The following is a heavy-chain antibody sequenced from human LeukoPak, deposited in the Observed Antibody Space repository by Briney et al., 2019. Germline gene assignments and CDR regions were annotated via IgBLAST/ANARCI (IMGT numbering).Heavy chain of an antibody. CDR1: SGSITNYY. J-gene: IGHJ4*02. CDR3: ARSKDILTGYCFDY. V-gene: IGHV4-59*01. D-gene: IGHD3-9*01. CDR2: IYYSGST. Sequence: SETLSLTCTVSSGSITNYYWSWIRQPPGKGLEWIGYIYYSGSTNYNPSLKSRVTISVDTSKNQFSLKLSSVTAADTAVYYCARSKDILTGYCFDYWGQGTLVTVSS.